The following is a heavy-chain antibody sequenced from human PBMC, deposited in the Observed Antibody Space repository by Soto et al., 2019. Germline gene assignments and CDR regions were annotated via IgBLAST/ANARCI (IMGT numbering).Heavy chain of an antibody. CDR1: GGTFSSYA. CDR2: IIPIFGTA. Sequence: QVQLVQSGAEVKKPGSSVKVSCKASGGTFSSYAISWVRQAPGQGLEWMGGIIPIFGTANYAQKFKGRVTITADKSTSTAYMELSSMRSEDTAVYYCARLNVAAAVVKGWFDPWGQGTLVTVSS. D-gene: IGHD6-13*01. CDR3: ARLNVAAAVVKGWFDP. V-gene: IGHV1-69*06. J-gene: IGHJ5*02.